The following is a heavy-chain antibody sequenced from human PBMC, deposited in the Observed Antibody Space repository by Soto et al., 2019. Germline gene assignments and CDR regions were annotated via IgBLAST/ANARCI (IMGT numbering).Heavy chain of an antibody. D-gene: IGHD2-2*01. Sequence: GGSLRLSCAASGFDFSVYWMSWVRQAPGKGPEWVANIKFDGSEKQYVDSVKGRFTISRDNARNSVFLQMNSLRAGDTAVYYCVKDGGYCSSATCYSPRNHYFDAWGQGTLITVSS. CDR2: IKFDGSEK. CDR3: VKDGGYCSSATCYSPRNHYFDA. CDR1: GFDFSVYW. V-gene: IGHV3-7*03. J-gene: IGHJ5*02.